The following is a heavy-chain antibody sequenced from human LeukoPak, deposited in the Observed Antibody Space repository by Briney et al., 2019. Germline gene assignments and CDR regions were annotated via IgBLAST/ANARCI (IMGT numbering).Heavy chain of an antibody. V-gene: IGHV1-2*02. Sequence: GASVKVSCKASGYTFTGYHMHWVLQAPGQGLEWMGWINGNSGGRNYAQKFQGRVTMTRDTSISTAYMELSRLRSEDTAVYYCARHAASRYSSSWRAVDYYYGMDVWGQGTTVTVSS. CDR1: GYTFTGYH. J-gene: IGHJ6*02. D-gene: IGHD6-13*01. CDR3: ARHAASRYSSSWRAVDYYYGMDV. CDR2: INGNSGGR.